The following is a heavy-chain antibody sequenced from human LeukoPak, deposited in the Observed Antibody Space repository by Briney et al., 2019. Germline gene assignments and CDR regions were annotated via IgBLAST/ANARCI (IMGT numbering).Heavy chain of an antibody. CDR2: ISTSSTTI. V-gene: IGHV3-48*01. J-gene: IGHJ6*03. Sequence: PGGSLRLSCAASGFTFSSYGMNWVRQAPGKGLEWVSYISTSSTTIHYADSVKGRFTISRDNAKNSLYLQMNSLRAEDTAVYYCARAIGYYPYYYHYMDVWGKGTTVTVSS. CDR1: GFTFSSYG. CDR3: ARAIGYYPYYYHYMDV. D-gene: IGHD3-3*01.